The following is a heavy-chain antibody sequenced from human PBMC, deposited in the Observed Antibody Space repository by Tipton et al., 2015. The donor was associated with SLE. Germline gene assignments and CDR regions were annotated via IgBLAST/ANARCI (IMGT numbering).Heavy chain of an antibody. D-gene: IGHD5-12*01. CDR2: IYTSGST. CDR3: ARPWRDAFDI. Sequence: TLSLTCTVSGGSISSYYWSWIRQPPGKGLEWIGSIYTSGSTNYNPSLKSRVTMSVDTSKNQFSLKLSSVTAADTAVYYCARPWRDAFDIWGQGTMVTVSS. J-gene: IGHJ3*02. V-gene: IGHV4-4*07. CDR1: GGSISSYY.